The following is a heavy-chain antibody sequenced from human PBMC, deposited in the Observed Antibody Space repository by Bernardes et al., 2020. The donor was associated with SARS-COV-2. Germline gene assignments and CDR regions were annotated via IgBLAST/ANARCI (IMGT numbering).Heavy chain of an antibody. V-gene: IGHV4-59*01. CDR1: GGSISSYY. CDR3: ARVRGYDYVWGSYRYMFYFDY. Sequence: SETLSLTCTVSGGSISSYYWSWIRQPPGKGLEWIGYIYYSGSTNYNPSLKSRVTISVDTSKNQFSLKLSSVTAADTAVYYCARVRGYDYVWGSYRYMFYFDYWGQGTLVTVSS. J-gene: IGHJ4*02. CDR2: IYYSGST. D-gene: IGHD3-16*02.